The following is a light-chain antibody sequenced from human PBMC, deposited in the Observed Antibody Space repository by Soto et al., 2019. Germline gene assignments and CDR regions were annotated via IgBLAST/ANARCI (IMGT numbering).Light chain of an antibody. CDR1: SSNIGAGYD. J-gene: IGLJ2*01. CDR3: QSYDSSLSGVV. Sequence: QAVVTQPPSVSGAPGQRVTISCTVSSSNIGAGYDVHGYQQLPGTAPKLLIYGNSNRPSGVPDRFSGSKSGTSASLAITGLQAEDEADYYCQSYDSSLSGVVFGGGTKLTVL. V-gene: IGLV1-40*01. CDR2: GNS.